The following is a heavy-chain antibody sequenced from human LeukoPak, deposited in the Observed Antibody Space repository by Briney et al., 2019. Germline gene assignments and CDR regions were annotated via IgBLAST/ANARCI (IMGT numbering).Heavy chain of an antibody. J-gene: IGHJ4*02. CDR3: ARGDGDY. Sequence: ASVKVSCKASGGTFGSYAISWVRQAPGQGLEWMGWMNPNSGNTGYAQKFQGRVTMTRNTSISTAYMELSSLRSEDTAVYYCARGDGDYWGQGTLVTVSS. CDR2: MNPNSGNT. CDR1: GGTFGSYA. V-gene: IGHV1-8*02.